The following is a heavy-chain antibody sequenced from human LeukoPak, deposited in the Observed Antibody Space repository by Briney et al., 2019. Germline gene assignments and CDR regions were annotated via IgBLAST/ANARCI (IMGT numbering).Heavy chain of an antibody. CDR1: GGTFSSYA. J-gene: IGHJ3*02. Sequence: SVKVSCKASGGTFSSYAISWGRQAPGQGLEWMGGIIPIFGTANYAQKFQGRVTITADESTSTAYMELSSLRSEDTAVYYCARGYGDYLGAFDIWGQGTMVTVSS. CDR2: IIPIFGTA. V-gene: IGHV1-69*01. D-gene: IGHD4-17*01. CDR3: ARGYGDYLGAFDI.